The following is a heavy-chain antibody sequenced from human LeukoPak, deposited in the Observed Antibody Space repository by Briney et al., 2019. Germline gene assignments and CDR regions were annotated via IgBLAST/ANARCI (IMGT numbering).Heavy chain of an antibody. Sequence: TGGSLRLSCAASGFTLTSDSMNWVRQAPGKGLEWISYISSGATTTYYADSVKGRFTISRDNAKNSLYLQMNSLRAEDTAVYYCARYYYDSSGYYYDYYYYGMDVWGQGTTVTVSS. CDR2: ISSGATTT. V-gene: IGHV3-48*04. J-gene: IGHJ6*02. CDR3: ARYYYDSSGYYYDYYYYGMDV. CDR1: GFTLTSDS. D-gene: IGHD3-22*01.